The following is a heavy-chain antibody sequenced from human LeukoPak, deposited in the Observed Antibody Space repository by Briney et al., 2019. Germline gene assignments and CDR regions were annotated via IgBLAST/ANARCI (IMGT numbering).Heavy chain of an antibody. V-gene: IGHV3-33*06. CDR1: GFTFSSYG. CDR2: IWYDGSNK. Sequence: GGSLRLSCAASGFTFSSYGMHWVRQAPGKGLEWVAVIWYDGSNKYYADSVKGRFTISRDISKNTLYLQMNSLRAEDTAVYYCAKGAVAGTFLCDYWGQGTLVTVSS. D-gene: IGHD6-19*01. J-gene: IGHJ4*02. CDR3: AKGAVAGTFLCDY.